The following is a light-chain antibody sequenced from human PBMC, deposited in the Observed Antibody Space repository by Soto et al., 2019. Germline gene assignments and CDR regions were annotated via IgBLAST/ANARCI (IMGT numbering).Light chain of an antibody. Sequence: EIVLTQSPGTLSLSPGERATLSCRASQFISSTYLAWYQQKPGQAPRLLIYGASSRATGIPDRFSGSGSGTDFPLTISRLEPEDFAVYYCQQYGGSPSWTFGQGTKVEIK. J-gene: IGKJ1*01. CDR1: QFISSTY. CDR2: GAS. CDR3: QQYGGSPSWT. V-gene: IGKV3-20*01.